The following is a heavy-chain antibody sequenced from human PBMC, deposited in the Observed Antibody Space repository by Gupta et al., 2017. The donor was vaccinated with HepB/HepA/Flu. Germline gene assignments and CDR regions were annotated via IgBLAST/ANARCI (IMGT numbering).Heavy chain of an antibody. D-gene: IGHD4-17*01. Sequence: IYYSGSTYYNPSLKSRVTISVDTSKNQFSLKLSSVTAADTAVYYCARAPGLYGGNTPHDAFDIWGQGTMVTVSS. CDR2: IYYSGST. V-gene: IGHV4-31*02. J-gene: IGHJ3*02. CDR3: ARAPGLYGGNTPHDAFDI.